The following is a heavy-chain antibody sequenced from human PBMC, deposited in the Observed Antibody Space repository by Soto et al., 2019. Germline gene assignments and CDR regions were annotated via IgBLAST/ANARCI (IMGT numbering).Heavy chain of an antibody. Sequence: GGSLRLSCVAAGFTFSSYWMSWVRQAPGKGLEWVANIKPDGSEKWNVDSLKSRLTITKDTSKNQVVLTMTNMDPADTATYYSAHTIPPRILDIWGQGTMVTVSS. V-gene: IGHV3-7*05. CDR1: GFTFSSYW. CDR2: IKPDGSEK. J-gene: IGHJ3*02. CDR3: AHTIPPRILDI.